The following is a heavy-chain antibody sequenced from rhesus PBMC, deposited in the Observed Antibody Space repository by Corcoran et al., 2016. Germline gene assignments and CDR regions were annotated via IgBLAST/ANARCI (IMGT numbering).Heavy chain of an antibody. D-gene: IGHD4-29*01. CDR1: GFTFSSYG. Sequence: EVQLVESGGGLVQPGGSLRLSCAASGFTFSSYGMSWVRQAPGKGLGGVSSISSASSYIYYADSVKGRFTIARDNAKNSVSLQMNSLRAEDTAVYHCTRKLPNYGSSYDYWGQGVLVTVSS. CDR2: ISSASSYI. J-gene: IGHJ4*01. CDR3: TRKLPNYGSSYDY. V-gene: IGHV3S16*01.